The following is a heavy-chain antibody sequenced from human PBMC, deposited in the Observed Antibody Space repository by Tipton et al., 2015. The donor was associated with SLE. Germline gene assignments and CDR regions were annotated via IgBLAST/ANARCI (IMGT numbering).Heavy chain of an antibody. V-gene: IGHV4-38-2*01. Sequence: TLSLTCAVSGYSISSGYYWGWIRQPPGKGLEWIGSIYHSGSTYYNPSLKSRVTISVDTSKNQFSLKLSSVTAADTAVYYCARVIAAAGTDYWGQGTLVTVSS. D-gene: IGHD6-13*01. CDR2: IYHSGST. J-gene: IGHJ4*02. CDR3: ARVIAAAGTDY. CDR1: GYSISSGYY.